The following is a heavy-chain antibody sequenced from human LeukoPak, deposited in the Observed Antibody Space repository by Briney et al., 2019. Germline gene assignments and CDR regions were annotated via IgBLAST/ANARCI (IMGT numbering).Heavy chain of an antibody. CDR3: AKVSREEYQLLYYYYGMDV. CDR2: ISYDGSNK. CDR1: GFTFSSYG. Sequence: PGGSLRLSCAASGFTFSSYGMHWVRQAPGKGLEWVAVISYDGSNKYYADSVKGRFTISRDNSKNTLYLQMNSLRAEDTAVYYCAKVSREEYQLLYYYYGMDVWGQGTTVTVSS. D-gene: IGHD2-2*01. V-gene: IGHV3-30*18. J-gene: IGHJ6*02.